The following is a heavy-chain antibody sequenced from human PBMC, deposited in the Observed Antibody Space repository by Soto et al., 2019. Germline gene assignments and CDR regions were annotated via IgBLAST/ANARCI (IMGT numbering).Heavy chain of an antibody. CDR2: ISGSGDST. Sequence: GGSLRLSCLASGFTFSSYVMNWVRQAPGKGLEWVSVISGSGDSTSYAVSVKGRFTISRDNAKNTLYLQMNSLRAEDTAVYYCARANYTWGQGTLVTVSS. V-gene: IGHV3-23*01. CDR3: ARANYT. CDR1: GFTFSSYV. J-gene: IGHJ4*02. D-gene: IGHD2-2*02.